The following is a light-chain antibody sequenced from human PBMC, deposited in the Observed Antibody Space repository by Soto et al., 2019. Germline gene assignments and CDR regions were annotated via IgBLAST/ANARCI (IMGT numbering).Light chain of an antibody. J-gene: IGKJ4*01. Sequence: EIVLTQSPGTLSLSPGERATLSCRASQSVSDYLAWYQKKPDQAPRLLIYDASNRATGIPARFSGSGSGTDFTLTISSLESEDFAVYYCQQRSNRPLTFGGGTKVEI. V-gene: IGKV3-11*01. CDR3: QQRSNRPLT. CDR1: QSVSDY. CDR2: DAS.